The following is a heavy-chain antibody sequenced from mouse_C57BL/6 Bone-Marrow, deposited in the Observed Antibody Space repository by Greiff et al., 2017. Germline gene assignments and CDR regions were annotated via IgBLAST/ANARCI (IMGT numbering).Heavy chain of an antibody. J-gene: IGHJ2*01. CDR1: GYTFTSYW. Sequence: QVQLQQPRAERVMPGASVKQSCKASGYTFTSYWMHWVKQRPGQGLEWIGEIDPSDSYTNYNQKFKGKSTLTVDKSSSTAYMQLSSLTSEDSAVYYCASEGLLPYFDSWGQGTTLTAFS. CDR3: ASEGLLPYFDS. V-gene: IGHV1-69*01. D-gene: IGHD2-3*01. CDR2: IDPSDSYT.